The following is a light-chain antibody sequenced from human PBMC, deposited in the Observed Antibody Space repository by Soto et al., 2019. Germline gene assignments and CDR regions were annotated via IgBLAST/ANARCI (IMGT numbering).Light chain of an antibody. J-gene: IGKJ4*01. CDR3: QQTSSTPT. Sequence: DIQLTQSPSSLSASVGDRVTITCRASQSIRSYLNWYHQKSGKAPKLLIYAASSLQTGVSSRFSGSGSGTDFTLTISNLQPEDFATYYCQQTSSTPTFGGGTKVDIK. V-gene: IGKV1-39*01. CDR1: QSIRSY. CDR2: AAS.